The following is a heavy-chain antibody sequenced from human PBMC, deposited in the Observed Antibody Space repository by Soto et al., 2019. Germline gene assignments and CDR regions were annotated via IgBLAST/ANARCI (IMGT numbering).Heavy chain of an antibody. V-gene: IGHV5-10-1*01. CDR1: GYSLTSYW. J-gene: IGHJ5*02. D-gene: IGHD5-18*01. CDR3: AIQAFVTAMAVNWFDP. CDR2: IDPPASHT. Sequence: PGESLKISCKGSGYSLTSYWNSWVRKMPWKGLAWMARIDPPASHTKYSSSFQGHVTISADKSISTAYLQWSSLKTSDTAMYYCAIQAFVTAMAVNWFDPWAQGSMVTVGS.